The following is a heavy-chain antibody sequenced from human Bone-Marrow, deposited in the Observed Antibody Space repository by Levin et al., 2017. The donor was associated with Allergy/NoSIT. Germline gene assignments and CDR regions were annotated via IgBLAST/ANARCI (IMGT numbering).Heavy chain of an antibody. CDR3: AKGWNRFSWSFDY. D-gene: IGHD6-13*01. Sequence: PGGSLRLSCAAAGFSFGDYAMHWVRQAPGKGLEWVALTSFDGGSKDYVDSVRGRFNISRDNSKKTLFLQMDSLRPEDTAVYYCAKGWNRFSWSFDYWGQGTPVTVSS. CDR1: GFSFGDYA. V-gene: IGHV3-30*18. J-gene: IGHJ4*02. CDR2: TSFDGGSK.